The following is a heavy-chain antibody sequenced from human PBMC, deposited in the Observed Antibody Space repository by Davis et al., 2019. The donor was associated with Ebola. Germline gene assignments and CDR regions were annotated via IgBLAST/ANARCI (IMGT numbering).Heavy chain of an antibody. CDR2: ISRSSDYI. CDR3: ARSDCISANCKAGYSGYDHDDY. V-gene: IGHV3-21*01. CDR1: GFTFSSYS. D-gene: IGHD5-12*01. Sequence: PGGSLRLSCAASGFTFSSYSMNWVRQAPGKGLEWVSSISRSSDYIYYADSVKGRFTISRDNAKNSLFLQMNSLTAEDTAVYYCARSDCISANCKAGYSGYDHDDYWGQGTLVTVSS. J-gene: IGHJ4*02.